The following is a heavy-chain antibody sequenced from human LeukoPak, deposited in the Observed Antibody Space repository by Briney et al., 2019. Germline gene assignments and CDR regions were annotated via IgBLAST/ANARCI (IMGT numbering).Heavy chain of an antibody. CDR1: GFTFDDYG. CDR3: ARDRSTVAGTSFDY. J-gene: IGHJ4*02. V-gene: IGHV3-20*04. Sequence: GGSLRLSCAASGFTFDDYGMSWVRQAPGKGLEWVSGINWNGDSTGYVDSVKGRFTISRDNAKNSLYLQMNSLRAEDTALYYRARDRSTVAGTSFDYWGQGTLVTVSS. CDR2: INWNGDST. D-gene: IGHD6-19*01.